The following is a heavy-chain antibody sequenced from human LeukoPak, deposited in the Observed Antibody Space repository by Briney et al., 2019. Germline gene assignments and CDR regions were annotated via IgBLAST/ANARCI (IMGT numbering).Heavy chain of an antibody. CDR2: ISYDGSNK. J-gene: IGHJ6*03. CDR3: AKEGYYYLDV. V-gene: IGHV3-30*18. CDR1: GFTFSSYG. Sequence: PGGSLRLSCAASGFTFSSYGMHWVRQAPGKGLEWVAVISYDGSNKYYADSVKGRFTISRDNSKNTLYLQMNSLRPEDTAVYYCAKEGYYYLDVWGKGTTVTISS.